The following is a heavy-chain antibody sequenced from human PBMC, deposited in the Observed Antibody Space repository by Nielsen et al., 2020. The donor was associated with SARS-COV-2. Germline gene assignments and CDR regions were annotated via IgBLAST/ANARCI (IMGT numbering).Heavy chain of an antibody. Sequence: ASVKVSCKASGYTFTSYDINWVRQATGQGLEWMGWMNPNSGNTGYAQKFQGRVTMTRNTSISTAYMELSSLRSDDTAIYYCARDLRSSGWYGGYYYYGMDVWGQGTTVTVSS. CDR2: MNPNSGNT. J-gene: IGHJ6*02. D-gene: IGHD6-19*01. V-gene: IGHV1-8*01. CDR3: ARDLRSSGWYGGYYYYGMDV. CDR1: GYTFTSYD.